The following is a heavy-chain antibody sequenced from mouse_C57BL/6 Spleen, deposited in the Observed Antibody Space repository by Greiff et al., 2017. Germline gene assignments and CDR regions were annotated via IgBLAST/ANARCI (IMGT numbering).Heavy chain of an antibody. CDR3: ARGAYYGSSYGYVDV. CDR2: IYPGGGYT. J-gene: IGHJ1*03. Sequence: VKLQESGAELVRPGTSVKMSCKASGYTFTNYWIGWAKQRPGHGLEWIGDIYPGGGYTNYNEKFKGKATLTADKSSSTAYMQFSSLTSEDSAIYYCARGAYYGSSYGYVDVWGTGTTVTVSS. CDR1: GYTFTNYW. D-gene: IGHD1-1*01. V-gene: IGHV1-63*01.